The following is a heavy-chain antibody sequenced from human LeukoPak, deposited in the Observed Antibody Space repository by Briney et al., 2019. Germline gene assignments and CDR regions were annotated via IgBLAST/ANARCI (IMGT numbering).Heavy chain of an antibody. CDR1: GFTFNNYA. CDR3: ARLPTFYYDSSGYHYDY. CDR2: TAGSGISK. D-gene: IGHD3-22*01. Sequence: GGSLRLSCVASGFTFNNYAMSWVRQAPGRGLEWASSTAGSGISKDYADSVKGRFTISKDKSRNTLYLQMDNLRAEDTGVYFCARLPTFYYDSSGYHYDYWGQGTLVTVSS. J-gene: IGHJ4*02. V-gene: IGHV3-23*01.